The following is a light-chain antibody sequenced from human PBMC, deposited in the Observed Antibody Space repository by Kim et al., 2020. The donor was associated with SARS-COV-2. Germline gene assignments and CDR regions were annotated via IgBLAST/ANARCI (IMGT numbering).Light chain of an antibody. V-gene: IGKV3-11*01. CDR1: QSVSSY. CDR2: DAS. J-gene: IGKJ5*01. Sequence: PGKRAPLSSRASQSVSSYLAWYQQKPGQAPRLLIYDASNRATGIPARFSGSGSGTDFTLTISSLEPEDFAVYYCQQRSNWPPPITFGQGTRLEIK. CDR3: QQRSNWPPPIT.